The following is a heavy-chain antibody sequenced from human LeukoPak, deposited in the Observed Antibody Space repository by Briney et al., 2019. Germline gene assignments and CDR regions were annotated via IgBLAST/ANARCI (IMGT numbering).Heavy chain of an antibody. CDR3: AREMGIAVAGTRWFDP. CDR2: IYYSGST. J-gene: IGHJ5*02. V-gene: IGHV4-39*07. Sequence: SETLSLTCTVSGGSISSSSYYWGWLRQPPGKGLEGIGSIYYSGSTYYNPSLKSRVDISVDTSKNQASLKLSSVTAEDTAVYYCAREMGIAVAGTRWFDPWGQGTLVTVSS. D-gene: IGHD6-19*01. CDR1: GGSISSSSYY.